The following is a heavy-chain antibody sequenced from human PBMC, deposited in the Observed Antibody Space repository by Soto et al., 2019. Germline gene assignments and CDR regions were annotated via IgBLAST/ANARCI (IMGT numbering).Heavy chain of an antibody. CDR1: GYTFTDYD. CDR2: MNPSNGHT. D-gene: IGHD1-26*01. V-gene: IGHV1-8*01. Sequence: QVHLVQSGAEVKKPGASVKVSYKASGYTFTDYDINWVRQATGQTLEWLGWMNPSNGHTGYAQKFQGRLTMTRDTAIGTSYMELSSLRSEDTAVYYCARNLALTGDFDYWGQGTLVTVSS. J-gene: IGHJ4*02. CDR3: ARNLALTGDFDY.